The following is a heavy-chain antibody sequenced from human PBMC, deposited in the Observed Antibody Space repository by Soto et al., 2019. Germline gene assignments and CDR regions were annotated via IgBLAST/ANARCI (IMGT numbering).Heavy chain of an antibody. CDR3: ARATGSNNPFDS. V-gene: IGHV3-74*01. D-gene: IGHD2-15*01. CDR2: ISSDGSST. Sequence: EVQLVESGGGLVQPGGSLRLSFAASGFTFSTYWMHWVRQGPGRGLVWVSRISSDGSSTTYADSVKGRFTTSRDNDRNTLSLQMDSLRAEDTAIYDCARATGSNNPFDSWGQGTLVTVSS. J-gene: IGHJ4*02. CDR1: GFTFSTYW.